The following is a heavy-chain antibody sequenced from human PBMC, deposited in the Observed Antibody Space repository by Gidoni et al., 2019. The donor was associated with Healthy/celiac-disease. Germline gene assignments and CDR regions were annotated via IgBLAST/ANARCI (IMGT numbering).Heavy chain of an antibody. CDR3: ARTPVYSSSWLRDWYFDL. V-gene: IGHV1-46*03. Sequence: QVQLVQSGAEVKKPGASVKVSCKASGYPFTSSYMHWVRQAPGQGLEWMGIINPSGGSTSYAQKFQGRVTMTRDTSTSTVYMELSSLRSEDTAVYYCARTPVYSSSWLRDWYFDLWGRGTLVTVSS. CDR2: INPSGGST. J-gene: IGHJ2*01. D-gene: IGHD6-13*01. CDR1: GYPFTSSY.